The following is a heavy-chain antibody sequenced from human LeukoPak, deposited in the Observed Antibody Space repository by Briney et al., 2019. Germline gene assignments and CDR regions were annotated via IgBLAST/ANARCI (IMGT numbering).Heavy chain of an antibody. CDR2: ISGSGGSI. V-gene: IGHV3-23*01. J-gene: IGHJ6*02. CDR1: GFTFSSYA. D-gene: IGHD4-17*01. Sequence: GGSLRLSCAASGFTFSSYAMSWVRQAPGKGLEWVSAISGSGGSIYYADSVKGRFTISRDNAKNPLYLQMNSLRAEDTAVYYCARDPDYGDYAPLYGMDVWGQGTTVTVSS. CDR3: ARDPDYGDYAPLYGMDV.